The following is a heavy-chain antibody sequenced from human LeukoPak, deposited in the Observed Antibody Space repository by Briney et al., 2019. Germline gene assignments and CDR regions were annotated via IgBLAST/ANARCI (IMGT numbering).Heavy chain of an antibody. CDR3: ARTTAMELYYFDY. V-gene: IGHV5-51*01. CDR2: IYPGDSDT. CDR1: GYSFTSYW. D-gene: IGHD5-18*01. Sequence: PGESLKISCKGSGYSFTSYWIGWVRQMPGKGLEWMGIIYPGDSDTRYSPSFQGQVTISADKSISTAYLQWSRLKASDTAMYYCARTTAMELYYFDYWGQGTLVTVSS. J-gene: IGHJ4*02.